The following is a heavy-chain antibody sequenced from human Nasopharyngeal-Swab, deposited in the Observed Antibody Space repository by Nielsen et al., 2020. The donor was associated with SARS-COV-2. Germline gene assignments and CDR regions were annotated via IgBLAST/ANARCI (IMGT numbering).Heavy chain of an antibody. CDR2: INSDGSST. D-gene: IGHD6-19*01. CDR3: ARPGSSGSYDAFDI. J-gene: IGHJ3*02. Sequence: GEFLKISCAASGFTFSSYWMHWVRQAPGKGLVWVSRINSDGSSTRDADSVKGRFTISRDNAKNTLYLQMNSLRAEDTAVYYCARPGSSGSYDAFDIWGQGTMVTVSS. CDR1: GFTFSSYW. V-gene: IGHV3-74*01.